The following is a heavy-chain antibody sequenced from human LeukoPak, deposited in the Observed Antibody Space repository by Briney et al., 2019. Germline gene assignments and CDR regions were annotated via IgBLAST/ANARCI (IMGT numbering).Heavy chain of an antibody. D-gene: IGHD2-21*02. CDR3: VRGGLHCRGTDCYSTGLFDS. CDR2: MKPYSGAT. V-gene: IGHV1-8*03. Sequence: GASVRVSCKASGYTFNTYDINWVRQATGQGLEWMGWMKPYSGATGYAPRFQGRVTVTRNMSISTAYMELSSLRSEDTAVYSCVRGGLHCRGTDCYSTGLFDSWGRGTLVIVSS. CDR1: GYTFNTYD. J-gene: IGHJ4*02.